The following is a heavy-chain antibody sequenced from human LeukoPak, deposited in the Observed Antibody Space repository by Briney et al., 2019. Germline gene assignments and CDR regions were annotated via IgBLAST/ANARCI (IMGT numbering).Heavy chain of an antibody. CDR2: ISYDGSNK. CDR1: GXTFSSHG. J-gene: IGHJ4*02. D-gene: IGHD6-13*01. CDR3: AKDNIAAAGGFDY. Sequence: GSLRLSFAASGXTFSSHGMHWVRQAPGKGLEWVAVISYDGSNKYYADSVKGRFTISRDNSKNTLYLQMNSLRAEDTAVYYCAKDNIAAAGGFDYWGQGTLVTVSS. V-gene: IGHV3-30*18.